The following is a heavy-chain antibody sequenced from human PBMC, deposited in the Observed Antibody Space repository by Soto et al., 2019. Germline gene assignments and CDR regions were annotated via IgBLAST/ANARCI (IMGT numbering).Heavy chain of an antibody. Sequence: SETLSLTCAVSGGSISSGGYFWSWIRQPPGKGLEWIGEINHSGSTNYNPSLKSRVTISVDTSKNQFSLKLSSVTAADTAVYYCAREYLVTAGYYYYYGMDVWGQGTTVTVSS. CDR1: GGSISSGGYF. D-gene: IGHD2-21*02. V-gene: IGHV4-30-2*01. CDR3: AREYLVTAGYYYYYGMDV. J-gene: IGHJ6*02. CDR2: INHSGST.